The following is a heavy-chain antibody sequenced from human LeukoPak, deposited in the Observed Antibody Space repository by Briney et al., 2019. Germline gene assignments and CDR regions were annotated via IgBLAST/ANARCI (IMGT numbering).Heavy chain of an antibody. J-gene: IGHJ6*02. CDR1: GYTLTELS. V-gene: IGHV1-24*01. D-gene: IGHD1-26*01. Sequence: ASVKVSCKVSGYTLTELSMHWVRQAPGKGLEWMGGFDPEDGETIYAQKFQGRVTMTEDTSTDTAYMELSSLRSEDTAVYYCATDRPYSGSYYLYYGMDVWGQGTTVTVSS. CDR2: FDPEDGET. CDR3: ATDRPYSGSYYLYYGMDV.